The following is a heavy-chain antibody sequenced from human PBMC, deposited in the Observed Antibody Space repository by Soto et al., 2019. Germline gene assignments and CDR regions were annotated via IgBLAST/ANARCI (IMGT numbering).Heavy chain of an antibody. CDR3: ARDLDGSGSYYTDY. CDR2: ISGFNGKT. V-gene: IGHV1-18*01. CDR1: GYTFTSTG. Sequence: QVQLVQSGTEAKKPGASVKVSCKASGYTFTSTGITWVRQAPGQGPAWMGWISGFNGKTNYAQKFQGRVTMTADTSTTTAYMELRSLTSDDTAVYYCARDLDGSGSYYTDYWGQGTLVIVSS. J-gene: IGHJ4*02. D-gene: IGHD3-10*01.